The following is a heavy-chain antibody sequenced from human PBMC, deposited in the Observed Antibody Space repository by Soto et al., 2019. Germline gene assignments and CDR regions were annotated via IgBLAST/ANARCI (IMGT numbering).Heavy chain of an antibody. CDR1: GFTFSSYG. J-gene: IGHJ4*02. D-gene: IGHD3-16*02. CDR2: ISYDGSNK. Sequence: QVQLVESGGGVVQPGRSLRLSCAASGFTFSSYGMHWVRQAPGKGLEWVAVISYDGSNKYYADSVKGRFTISRDNSKNTLYLQMNSLRAEDTAVYYCAKDGHDYYGYVWGSYRYPGYWGQGTLVTVSS. CDR3: AKDGHDYYGYVWGSYRYPGY. V-gene: IGHV3-30*18.